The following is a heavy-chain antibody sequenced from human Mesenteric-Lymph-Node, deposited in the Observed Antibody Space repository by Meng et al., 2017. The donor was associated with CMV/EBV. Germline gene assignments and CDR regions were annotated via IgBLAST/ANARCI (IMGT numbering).Heavy chain of an antibody. D-gene: IGHD6-19*01. J-gene: IGHJ5*02. CDR2: IDWADDK. CDR1: GFSLSTSGMS. CDR3: ARKAGYDSGWRWFDP. V-gene: IGHV2-70*20. Sequence: SGPTLVKPTQTLTLTCTFSGFSLSTSGMSVSWVRQPPGKALEWLALIDWADDKYYSASLKTRLTISKDNSKNQVVLTITNMDPEDTATYYCARKAGYDSGWRWFDPWGQGTLVTVPQ.